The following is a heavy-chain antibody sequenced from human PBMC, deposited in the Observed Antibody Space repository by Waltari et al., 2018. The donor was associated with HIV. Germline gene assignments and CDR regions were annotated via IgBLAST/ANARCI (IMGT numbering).Heavy chain of an antibody. CDR3: ARVSGGYERFDY. V-gene: IGHV4-61*02. CDR1: GGSISSGSYY. D-gene: IGHD5-12*01. J-gene: IGHJ4*02. Sequence: QVQLQESDPGLVKPSQTLSLTCTVSGGSISSGSYYWSWIRQPAGKGLEWIGRIYTSGSTNYNPSLKSRVTISVDTSKNQLSLKLSSVTAADTAVYYCARVSGGYERFDYWGQGTLVTVSS. CDR2: IYTSGST.